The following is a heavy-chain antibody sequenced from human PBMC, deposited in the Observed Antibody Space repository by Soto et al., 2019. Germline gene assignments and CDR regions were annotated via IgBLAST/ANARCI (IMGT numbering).Heavy chain of an antibody. V-gene: IGHV3-7*04. CDR3: AGGGGNFDQ. J-gene: IGHJ4*02. CDR1: GFSLRGYW. Sequence: DVQLVESGGGIVQPGGSLRLTCAASGFSLRGYWMSWVRQAPGRGLEWVANVKQDGSDKNYVDSVKGRFTISRDNAKNPRGLQMGSLRAEDPAVYFCAGGGGNFDQWGRGTLVTVSS. CDR2: VKQDGSDK. D-gene: IGHD3-16*01.